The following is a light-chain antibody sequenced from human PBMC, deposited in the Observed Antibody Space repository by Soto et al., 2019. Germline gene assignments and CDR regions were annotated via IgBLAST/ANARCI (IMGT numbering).Light chain of an antibody. Sequence: EIVLTQSPGTLSLSPGERATLSCRASQSISSNSLAWYQQKPGQAPRLFIYGASNRATGIPDRFSGSGSGTDFTLTISSLQPEDFATYYCQQLNSYPPTFGQGTKVEIK. CDR3: QQLNSYPPT. V-gene: IGKV3-20*01. CDR1: QSISSNS. CDR2: GAS. J-gene: IGKJ1*01.